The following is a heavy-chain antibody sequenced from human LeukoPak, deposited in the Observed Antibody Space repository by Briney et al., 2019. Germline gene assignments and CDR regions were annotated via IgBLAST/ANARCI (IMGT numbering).Heavy chain of an antibody. D-gene: IGHD2-21*02. Sequence: GGSLRLSCAASGFTFTNYAMSWVRQAPGKGLEWVSSISVSSSYIYYADSVKGRFTISRDNAKNSLYLQMNSLRAEDTAVYYCARGRYCGGDCYRHYGMDVWGQGTTVTVSS. CDR2: ISVSSSYI. J-gene: IGHJ6*02. V-gene: IGHV3-21*01. CDR1: GFTFTNYA. CDR3: ARGRYCGGDCYRHYGMDV.